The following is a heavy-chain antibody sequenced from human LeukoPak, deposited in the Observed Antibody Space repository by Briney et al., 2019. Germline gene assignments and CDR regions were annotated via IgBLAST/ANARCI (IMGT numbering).Heavy chain of an antibody. CDR2: IQNDGNNK. CDR3: AKDWGTSSLYLVN. V-gene: IGHV3-30*02. D-gene: IGHD6-6*01. J-gene: IGHJ4*02. Sequence: PGGSLRLSCAASGFTFSSNGMHWARQAPGKGLEWVAFIQNDGNNKKYGDSVKGRFTISRDNSMNTLYLQMNSLRPEDTAVYYCAKDWGTSSLYLVNWGQGTLVTVSS. CDR1: GFTFSSNG.